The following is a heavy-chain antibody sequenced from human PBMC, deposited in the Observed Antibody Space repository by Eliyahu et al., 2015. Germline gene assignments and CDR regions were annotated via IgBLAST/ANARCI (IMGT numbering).Heavy chain of an antibody. J-gene: IGHJ4*02. CDR1: GYTFTSYG. V-gene: IGHV1-18*04. CDR2: ISGYNGNT. Sequence: QDQLVQSGAEVKKPGASVKVSCKASGYTFTSYGIXWVRQAPGQGPEGXGWISGYNGNTNYAQKFQGRVTMTTDTSTSTAYMELRSLRSDDTAVYYCARDRTKYYDSSGYYSAYWGQGTLVTVSS. D-gene: IGHD3-22*01. CDR3: ARDRTKYYDSSGYYSAY.